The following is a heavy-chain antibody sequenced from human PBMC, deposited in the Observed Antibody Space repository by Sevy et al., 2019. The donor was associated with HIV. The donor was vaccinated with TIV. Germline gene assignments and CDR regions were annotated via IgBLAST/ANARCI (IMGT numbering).Heavy chain of an antibody. CDR1: GFTVSGNY. CDR3: ARVSVYYYDSSGYYTTGNAFDI. Sequence: GGSLRLSCAASGFTVSGNYMSWVRQAPGKGLEWVSVIYSGGNTNYADSVKGRFTISRDNSKNTLYLQMNSLRAEDTAFYYCARVSVYYYDSSGYYTTGNAFDIWGQGTMVTVSS. D-gene: IGHD3-22*01. J-gene: IGHJ3*02. CDR2: IYSGGNT. V-gene: IGHV3-53*01.